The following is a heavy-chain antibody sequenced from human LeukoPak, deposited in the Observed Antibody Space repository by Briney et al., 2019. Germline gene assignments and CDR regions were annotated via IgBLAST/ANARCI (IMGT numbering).Heavy chain of an antibody. Sequence: SETLSLTCTVSGGSISSYYWSWIRQPAGKGLEWIGRIYTSGSTNYNPSLKSRVTMPVDTSKNQFSLKLSSVTAADTAVYYCARVRVAARRYYFDYWGQGTLVTVSS. J-gene: IGHJ4*02. D-gene: IGHD6-6*01. CDR2: IYTSGST. CDR3: ARVRVAARRYYFDY. CDR1: GGSISSYY. V-gene: IGHV4-4*07.